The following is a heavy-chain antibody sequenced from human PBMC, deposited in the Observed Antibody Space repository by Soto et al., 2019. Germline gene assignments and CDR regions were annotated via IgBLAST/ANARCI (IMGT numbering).Heavy chain of an antibody. Sequence: SETLSLTCTFSGSSISGFYLSWIRKSAGKGLEWIGRIYATGTTDYNPSLKSRVMMSVDTSKKQSSLKLRSVTAADTAVYYCVRDGTKTLRDWFDPWGQGISVTVS. J-gene: IGHJ5*02. V-gene: IGHV4-4*07. D-gene: IGHD1-1*01. CDR3: VRDGTKTLRDWFDP. CDR2: IYATGTT. CDR1: GSSISGFY.